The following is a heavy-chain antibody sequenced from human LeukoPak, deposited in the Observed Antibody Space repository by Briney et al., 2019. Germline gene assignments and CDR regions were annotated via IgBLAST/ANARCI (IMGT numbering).Heavy chain of an antibody. CDR3: AKGSGYFGDAFDI. CDR2: ISGSGGST. CDR1: GFTFSSYG. V-gene: IGHV3-23*01. J-gene: IGHJ3*02. D-gene: IGHD6-19*01. Sequence: GSLRLSCAASGFTFSSYGMSWVRQAPGKGLEWVPAISGSGGSTYYADSVKGRFTISRGNSKNTLYLQMNSLRAEDTAVYYCAKGSGYFGDAFDIWGQGTMVTVSS.